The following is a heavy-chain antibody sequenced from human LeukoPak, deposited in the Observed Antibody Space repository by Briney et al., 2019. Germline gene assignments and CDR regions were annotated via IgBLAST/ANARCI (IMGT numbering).Heavy chain of an antibody. D-gene: IGHD3-10*01. CDR3: ARDLHYYGSGP. Sequence: GGSLRLSCAASGFTFSSYSMNWVRQAPGKGLDWVSGNSGTSSYMYYGDSVKGRFTVSRDNAKNSLYLQMESLRVEDTAVYYCARDLHYYGSGPWGQGTLVTVSS. J-gene: IGHJ5*02. CDR2: NSGTSSYM. CDR1: GFTFSSYS. V-gene: IGHV3-21*01.